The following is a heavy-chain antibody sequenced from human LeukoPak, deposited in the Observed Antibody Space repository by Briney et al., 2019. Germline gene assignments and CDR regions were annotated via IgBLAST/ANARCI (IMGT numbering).Heavy chain of an antibody. CDR1: GFTFSSHW. V-gene: IGHV3-7*01. J-gene: IGHJ4*02. D-gene: IGHD3-22*01. CDR3: ARRYYYDSSGYSQDY. Sequence: PGGSLRLSCAASGFTFSSHWMNWIRQAPGKGLEWVANIKQDGSEKYYVDSVKGRFTISRDNAKNSLYLQMNSLRAEDTAVYYCARRYYYDSSGYSQDYWGQGTLVTVSS. CDR2: IKQDGSEK.